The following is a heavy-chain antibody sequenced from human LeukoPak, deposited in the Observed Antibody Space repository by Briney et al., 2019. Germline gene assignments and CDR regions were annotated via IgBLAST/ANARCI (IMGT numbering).Heavy chain of an antibody. Sequence: SETLSLTCTVSGSSISSYYWSWIRQPPGKGLEWIGYIYYSGSTDYNPSLKSRVAISLDTSRNQFSLKLTSVTAADTAFYYCARGHTSSWYYFDYWGQGTLVTVPS. V-gene: IGHV4-59*01. D-gene: IGHD6-13*01. CDR1: GSSISSYY. CDR2: IYYSGST. CDR3: ARGHTSSWYYFDY. J-gene: IGHJ4*02.